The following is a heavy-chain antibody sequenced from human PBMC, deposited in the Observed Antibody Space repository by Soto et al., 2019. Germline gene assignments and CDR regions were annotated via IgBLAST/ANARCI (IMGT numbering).Heavy chain of an antibody. CDR2: INDRGGST. CDR1: GFTFNTYA. CDR3: ARGPPSGTGSYLDSFDP. J-gene: IGHJ5*02. Sequence: EVQLLESGGALIQPGVSLRLSCAASGFTFNTYAMSWVRQAPGKGLEWVSGINDRGGSTYYADSVKGRFTISRDNSKNALYLRMNSLIAEDTAVYYCARGPPSGTGSYLDSFDPWGPGTLVTVAS. V-gene: IGHV3-23*01. D-gene: IGHD3-10*01.